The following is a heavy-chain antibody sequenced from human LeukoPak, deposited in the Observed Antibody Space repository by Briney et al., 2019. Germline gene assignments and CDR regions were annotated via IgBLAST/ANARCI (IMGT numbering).Heavy chain of an antibody. V-gene: IGHV3-15*01. CDR2: IKSKTDGGTT. CDR1: GFTFSNAW. CDR3: TTFSGWYPALSLHKDY. Sequence: GGSLRLSCAASGFTFSNAWMSWVRQAPGKGLEWVGRIKSKTDGGTTDYAAPVKGRFTISRDDSKNTLYLQMNSLKTEDTAVYYCTTFSGWYPALSLHKDYWGQGTLVTVSS. J-gene: IGHJ4*02. D-gene: IGHD6-19*01.